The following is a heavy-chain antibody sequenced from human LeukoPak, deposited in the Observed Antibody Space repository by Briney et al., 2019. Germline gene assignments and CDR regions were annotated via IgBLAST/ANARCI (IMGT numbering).Heavy chain of an antibody. CDR1: GGSISSSSYY. J-gene: IGHJ4*02. CDR2: IYYSGST. CDR3: ARAGGQWLAPSHFDY. V-gene: IGHV4-39*07. Sequence: SSETLSLTCTVSGGSISSSSYYWGWIRQPPGKGLEWIGSIYYSGSTYYNPSLKSRVTISVDTSKNQFSLKLSSVTAADTAVYYCARAGGQWLAPSHFDYWGQGTLVTVSS. D-gene: IGHD6-19*01.